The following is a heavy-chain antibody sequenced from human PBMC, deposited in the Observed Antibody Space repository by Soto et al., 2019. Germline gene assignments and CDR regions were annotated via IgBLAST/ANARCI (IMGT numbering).Heavy chain of an antibody. D-gene: IGHD6-19*01. CDR2: IYPGDSDT. V-gene: IGHV5-51*01. CDR3: ARLSAVAGTSDWVKYFDL. J-gene: IGHJ2*01. CDR1: GYSFTSYW. Sequence: EVQLVQSGAEVKKPGESLKISCKGSGYSFTSYWIGWVRQMPGKGLEWMGIIYPGDSDTRYSPSFQGQVTISADKSISTAYLQWSSLKASDTAMYYCARLSAVAGTSDWVKYFDLWGRGTLVTVSS.